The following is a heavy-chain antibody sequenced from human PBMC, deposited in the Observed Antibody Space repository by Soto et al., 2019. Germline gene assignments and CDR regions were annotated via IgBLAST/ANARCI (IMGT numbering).Heavy chain of an antibody. V-gene: IGHV4-59*01. D-gene: IGHD3-9*01. CDR1: GGSISSYY. Sequence: SETLSLTCTVSGGSISSYYWSWIRQPPGKGLEWIGYIYYSGSTNYNPSLKSRVTISVDTSKNQFSLKLSSVTAADTAVYYCARADYDILPGPWGQGTLVIGSS. CDR2: IYYSGST. CDR3: ARADYDILPGP. J-gene: IGHJ5*02.